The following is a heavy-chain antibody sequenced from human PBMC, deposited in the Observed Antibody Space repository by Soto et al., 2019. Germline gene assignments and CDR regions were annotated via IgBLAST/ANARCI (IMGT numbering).Heavy chain of an antibody. J-gene: IGHJ6*02. Sequence: GGSLRLSCAACGFTVSSNYMSWVRQAPGKGLEWVSVIYSGGSTYYADSVKGRFTISRDNSKNTLYLQMNSLRAEDTAVYYCARVLDFWSGYYTNYGMDVWGQGTTVTVS. D-gene: IGHD3-3*01. CDR1: GFTVSSNY. V-gene: IGHV3-53*01. CDR3: ARVLDFWSGYYTNYGMDV. CDR2: IYSGGST.